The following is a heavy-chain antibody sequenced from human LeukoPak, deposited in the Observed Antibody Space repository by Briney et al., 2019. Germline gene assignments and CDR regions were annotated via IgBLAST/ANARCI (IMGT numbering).Heavy chain of an antibody. CDR2: INPNSGGT. J-gene: IGHJ6*04. V-gene: IGHV1-2*02. D-gene: IGHD6-19*01. Sequence: GASVKVSCTASGYTFTGYYMHWGRQAPGQGLEWMGWINPNSGGTNYAQKFQGRVTMTRATSISTAYMDLSRLRSEDKAVYYCARAPYSSGHMDVWGKGTTVTVSS. CDR3: ARAPYSSGHMDV. CDR1: GYTFTGYY.